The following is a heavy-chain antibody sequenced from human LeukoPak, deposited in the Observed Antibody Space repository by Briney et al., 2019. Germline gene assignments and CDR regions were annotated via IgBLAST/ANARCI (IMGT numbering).Heavy chain of an antibody. D-gene: IGHD6-13*01. J-gene: IGHJ5*02. V-gene: IGHV1-2*06. CDR1: GYTFTGYY. CDR2: INPNSGGT. CDR3: ARGGYSSSWYEDPNWFDP. Sequence: ASVKVSCKASGYTFTGYYMHWVRQAPGQGLEWMGRINPNSGGTNYAQKFQGRVTMTRDTSISTAHMELSRLRSDDTAVYYCARGGYSSSWYEDPNWFDPWGQGTLVTVSS.